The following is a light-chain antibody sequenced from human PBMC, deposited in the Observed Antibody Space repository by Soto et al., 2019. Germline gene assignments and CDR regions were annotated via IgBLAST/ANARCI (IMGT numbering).Light chain of an antibody. Sequence: IVVTQSPLSLPVTPGEPASISCRSSQSLLLGDGYNYLDWYLQKPGQSPQLLISLASNRAPGVPDKFSGRGSGTDFTLSISRVEAEDVGVYYCMQAAQTPRTFGQGTKVEIK. CDR3: MQAAQTPRT. V-gene: IGKV2-28*01. CDR1: QSLLLGDGYNY. J-gene: IGKJ1*01. CDR2: LAS.